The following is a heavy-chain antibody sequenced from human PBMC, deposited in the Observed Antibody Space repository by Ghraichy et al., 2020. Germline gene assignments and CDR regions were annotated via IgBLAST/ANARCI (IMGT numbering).Heavy chain of an antibody. J-gene: IGHJ6*02. CDR3: ATAADYRMGV. V-gene: IGHV4-34*01. CDR1: GASLSDYY. CDR2: IHHSGST. Sequence: SETLSLTCGVYGASLSDYYWGWIRQPPGKGLEWIGEIHHSGSTKFNPSLKSRVTISVDPSKSQFSLNVNSVTAADTAVYYCATAADYRMGVWGQGTTVTVSS.